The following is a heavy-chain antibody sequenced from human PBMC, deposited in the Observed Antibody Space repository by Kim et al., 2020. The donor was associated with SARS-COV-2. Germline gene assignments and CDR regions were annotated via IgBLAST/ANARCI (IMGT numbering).Heavy chain of an antibody. CDR3: AKNVHITSVTFLWYFDL. J-gene: IGHJ2*01. Sequence: GGSLRLSCAASRFTFSSSAMTWVRQAPGKGLEWVSSIFGSGHGTYYADSVKGRFILSRDNSKNTLYLQMNNLRADDTAVYYCAKNVHITSVTFLWYFDLWGRGTSVIVSS. D-gene: IGHD2-2*01. CDR1: RFTFSSSA. V-gene: IGHV3-23*01. CDR2: IFGSGHGT.